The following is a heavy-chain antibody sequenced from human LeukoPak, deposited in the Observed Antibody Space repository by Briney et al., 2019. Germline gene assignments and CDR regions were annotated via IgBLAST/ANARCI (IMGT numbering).Heavy chain of an antibody. CDR2: ISGSGGST. CDR1: GFTFSSYA. Sequence: PGGSLRLSCAASGFTFSSYAMSWVRQAPGKGLEWVSAISGSGGSTYYADSVKGRFTISRDNSKNTLYLQMNSLRAEDTAVYYCAKFLSGSYQLENFDYWGXGTLVTVSS. D-gene: IGHD1-26*01. V-gene: IGHV3-23*01. CDR3: AKFLSGSYQLENFDY. J-gene: IGHJ4*02.